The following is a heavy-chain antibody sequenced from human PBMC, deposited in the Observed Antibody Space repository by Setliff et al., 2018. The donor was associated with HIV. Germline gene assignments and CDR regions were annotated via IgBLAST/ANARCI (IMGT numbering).Heavy chain of an antibody. Sequence: KASETLSLTCTVSGGSIRSIDYFWGWIRQPPGKGPEWLGNIGNIYYGGTTYYNPSLKGRFTISVFTSSQQLSLTLTSVTPADTAVYYCARLRAAGTVHYFDPWGQGTQFTVS. CDR1: GGSIRSIDYF. D-gene: IGHD6-13*01. CDR3: ARLRAAGTVHYFDP. V-gene: IGHV4-39*01. CDR2: IYYGGTT. J-gene: IGHJ5*02.